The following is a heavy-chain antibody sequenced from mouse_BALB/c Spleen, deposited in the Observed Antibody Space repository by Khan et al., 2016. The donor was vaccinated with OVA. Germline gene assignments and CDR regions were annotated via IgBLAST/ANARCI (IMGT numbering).Heavy chain of an antibody. V-gene: IGHV1S137*01. CDR3: GSPGYDGYYDY. CDR1: GYTFTDYA. D-gene: IGHD2-3*01. CDR2: ISTYSGNT. Sequence: QVQLKQSGPELVRPGVSVKISCKGSGYTFTDYAMYWVKQSHAKSLEWIGLISTYSGNTNYNQTFKGKATMTVDKSSSTAYMELARLTYGESATYACGSPGYDGYYDYWGQGTTLTVSS. J-gene: IGHJ2*01.